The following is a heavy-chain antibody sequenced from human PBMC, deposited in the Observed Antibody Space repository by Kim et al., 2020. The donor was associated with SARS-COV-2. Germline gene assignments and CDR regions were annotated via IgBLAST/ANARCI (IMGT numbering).Heavy chain of an antibody. J-gene: IGHJ4*02. D-gene: IGHD3-10*01. CDR3: AKDKVAMVRGVIILFDY. Sequence: VKGRFTISRDNSKNTLYLQMNSLRAEDTAVYYCAKDKVAMVRGVIILFDYWGQGTLVTVSS. V-gene: IGHV3-33*06.